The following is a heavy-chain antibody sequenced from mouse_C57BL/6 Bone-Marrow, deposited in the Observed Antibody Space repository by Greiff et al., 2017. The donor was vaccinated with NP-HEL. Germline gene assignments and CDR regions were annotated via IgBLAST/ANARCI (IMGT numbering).Heavy chain of an antibody. CDR1: GYAFSSSW. CDR3: ARGGIYYGNYRYAMDY. D-gene: IGHD2-1*01. J-gene: IGHJ4*01. CDR2: IYPGDGDT. Sequence: QVHVKQSGPELVKPGASVKISCKASGYAFSSSWMNWVKQRPGKGLEWIGRIYPGDGDTNYNGKFKGKATLTADKSSSTAYMQLSSLTSEDSAVYFCARGGIYYGNYRYAMDYWGQGTSVTVSS. V-gene: IGHV1-82*01.